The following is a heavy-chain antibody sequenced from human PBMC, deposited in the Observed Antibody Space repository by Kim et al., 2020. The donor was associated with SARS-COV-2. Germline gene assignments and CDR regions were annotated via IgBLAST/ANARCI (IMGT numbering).Heavy chain of an antibody. D-gene: IGHD3-10*01. CDR1: GYTLTELS. Sequence: ASVKVSCKVSGYTLTELSMHWVRQAPGKGLEWMGGFDPEDGETIYAQKFQGRVTMTEDTSTDTAYMELSSLRSEDTAVYYCATGWFGRTQVGYWGQGTLVTVSS. CDR2: FDPEDGET. J-gene: IGHJ4*02. CDR3: ATGWFGRTQVGY. V-gene: IGHV1-24*01.